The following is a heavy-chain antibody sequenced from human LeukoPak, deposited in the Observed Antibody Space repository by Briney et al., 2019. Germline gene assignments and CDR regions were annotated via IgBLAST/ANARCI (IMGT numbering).Heavy chain of an antibody. CDR3: AAHILFWSGLFDS. CDR1: GFSFSTVP. D-gene: IGHD3-3*01. J-gene: IGHJ4*02. Sequence: TGGSLRLSCEASGFSFSTVPMSWARQVPGKGLECVSYIIASGDSAYYADSVRGRFTISRDNSKNTLYLQMDDLRAEDSAVYYCAAHILFWSGLFDSWGQGALVTVSS. CDR2: IIASGDSA. V-gene: IGHV3-23*01.